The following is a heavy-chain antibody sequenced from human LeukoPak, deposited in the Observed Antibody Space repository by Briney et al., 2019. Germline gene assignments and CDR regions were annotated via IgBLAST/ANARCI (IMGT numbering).Heavy chain of an antibody. V-gene: IGHV4-34*01. CDR2: INHSGST. D-gene: IGHD1-26*01. CDR1: GGSFSGYY. J-gene: IGHJ4*02. CDR3: ARGLYSGSYNDY. Sequence: PSETLSLTCAVYGGSFSGYYWSWIRQPPGKGLEWIGEINHSGSTNYNPSLKSRVTISVDKSKNQFSLKLSSVTAADTAVYYCARGLYSGSYNDYWGQGTLVTVSS.